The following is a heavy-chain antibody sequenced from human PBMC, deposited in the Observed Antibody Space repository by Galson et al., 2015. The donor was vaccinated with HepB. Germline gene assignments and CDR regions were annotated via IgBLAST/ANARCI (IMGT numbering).Heavy chain of an antibody. V-gene: IGHV3-48*03. CDR3: ARVGGLYQLLESHDAFDI. D-gene: IGHD2-2*01. CDR1: GFTFSSYE. Sequence: SLRLSCAASGFTFSSYEMNWVRQAPGKGLEWVSYISSSGSTIYYADSVKGRFAISRDNAKNSLYLQMNSLRAEDTAVYYCARVGGLYQLLESHDAFDIWGQGTMVTVSS. CDR2: ISSSGSTI. J-gene: IGHJ3*02.